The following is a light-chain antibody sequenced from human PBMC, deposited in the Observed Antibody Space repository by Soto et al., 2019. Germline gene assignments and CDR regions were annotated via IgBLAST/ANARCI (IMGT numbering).Light chain of an antibody. CDR2: GAS. CDR1: QSVSSSY. Sequence: EIVLTQSPGTLSLSPGERATLSCRASQSVSSSYLAWYQQKPGQAPRLLIYGASSRATGIPDRFSGSGSGTDFTLTIIRLEPDDCAVYYCQQYGSSPGVTFGPWTKVDIK. CDR3: QQYGSSPGVT. V-gene: IGKV3-20*01. J-gene: IGKJ3*01.